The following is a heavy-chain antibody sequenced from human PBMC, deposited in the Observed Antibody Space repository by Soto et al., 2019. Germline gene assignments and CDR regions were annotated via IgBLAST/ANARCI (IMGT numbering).Heavy chain of an antibody. V-gene: IGHV1-69*12. CDR2: IFPIFGTA. CDR1: GGTFSSYA. Sequence: QVQLVQSGAEVKKPGSSVKVSCKASGGTFSSYAISWVRQAPGQGLEWMGGIFPIFGTAHYAQKFQGRVTITEDESTSPAYMDLSSLRSEDTAVYSCARAGYSSGWYDYWGQGTLVTVSS. D-gene: IGHD6-19*01. J-gene: IGHJ4*02. CDR3: ARAGYSSGWYDY.